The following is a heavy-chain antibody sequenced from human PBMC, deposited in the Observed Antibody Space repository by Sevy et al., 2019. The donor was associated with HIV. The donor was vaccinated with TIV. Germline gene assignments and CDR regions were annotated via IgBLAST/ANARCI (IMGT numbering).Heavy chain of an antibody. Sequence: GGSLRLSCAASGFTFSNYDMHWVRQATGKGLEWVSVIGTAGNTYYTGSVKGRFTISRENAKNSLYLQMNSLRAGATALYYCTRGGPVTWTTGKLLWYFDLWGRGTLVTVSS. CDR2: IGTAGNT. CDR3: TRGGPVTWTTGKLLWYFDL. J-gene: IGHJ2*01. CDR1: GFTFSNYD. D-gene: IGHD4-17*01. V-gene: IGHV3-13*01.